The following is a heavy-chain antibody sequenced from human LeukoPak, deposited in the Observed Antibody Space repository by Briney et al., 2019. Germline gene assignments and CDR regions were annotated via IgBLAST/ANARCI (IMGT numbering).Heavy chain of an antibody. V-gene: IGHV3-7*03. J-gene: IGHJ4*02. CDR2: IKEDGSEK. CDR3: ARDMIKGGNDY. D-gene: IGHD3-16*01. Sequence: PGGSLRLSCAASGFTFSSYWMSWVRQAPGKGLEWVANIKEDGSEKFYVDSVKGRFTISRDNAKNSLYLQMNSLRAEDTAVYYCARDMIKGGNDYWGQGTLVTVSS. CDR1: GFTFSSYW.